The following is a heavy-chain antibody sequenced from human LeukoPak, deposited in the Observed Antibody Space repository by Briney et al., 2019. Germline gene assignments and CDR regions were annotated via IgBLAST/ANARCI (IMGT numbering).Heavy chain of an antibody. V-gene: IGHV3-23*01. CDR1: GFAFSNHA. CDR3: ARGGAYDYGVLDA. D-gene: IGHD4/OR15-4a*01. Sequence: GESLRLSSEASGFAFSNHAMTWVRQAPGEGLQWVSTISDTGKTTFYRDSVRGRFTISRDISNNTLYLQMDGLRADDTAVYYCARGGAYDYGVLDAWGQGTLVTVSS. J-gene: IGHJ5*02. CDR2: ISDTGKTT.